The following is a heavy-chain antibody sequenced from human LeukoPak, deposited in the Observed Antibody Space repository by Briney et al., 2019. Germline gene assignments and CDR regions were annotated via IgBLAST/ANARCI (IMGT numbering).Heavy chain of an antibody. CDR2: ISSSSSYI. V-gene: IGHV3-21*01. CDR3: AAPERGYYYYMDV. CDR1: GFTFSSYS. Sequence: GGSLRLSCAASGFTFSSYSMNWVRQAPGKGLEWVSSISSSSSYIYYAGSVKGRFTISRDNAKNSLYLQMNSLGAEDTAVYYCAAPERGYYYYMDVWGKGTTVTVSS. J-gene: IGHJ6*03.